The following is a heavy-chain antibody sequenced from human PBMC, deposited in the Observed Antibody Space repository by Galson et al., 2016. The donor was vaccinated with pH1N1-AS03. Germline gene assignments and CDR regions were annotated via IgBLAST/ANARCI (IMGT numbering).Heavy chain of an antibody. CDR1: GGTFGTSA. V-gene: IGHV1-69*04. CDR2: LIPMLNVT. D-gene: IGHD2-8*01. Sequence: SVKVSCKASGGTFGTSAISWVRQAPGQGPEWMGRLIPMLNVTSYAQKFQGRVTITAGTSTSTVYMELSSLRSEDTAVYYCATPGCVGYVDNWGRGTMVTVSS. J-gene: IGHJ4*01. CDR3: ATPGCVGYVDN.